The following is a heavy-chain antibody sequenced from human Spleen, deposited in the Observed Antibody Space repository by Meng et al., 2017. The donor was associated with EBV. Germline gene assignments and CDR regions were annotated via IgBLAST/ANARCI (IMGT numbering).Heavy chain of an antibody. CDR2: IIAIFGSA. Sequence: QVQLVQSGAEVKKPGGSVNVSCKASGYTFTSYDINRVRQATGQGLEWMGGIIAIFGSANYAQRFQGRVTISADDSTSTVYMELSSLRSEDTAVYFCARHFGYTFGSGFDYWGQGALVTVSS. V-gene: IGHV1-69*01. J-gene: IGHJ4*02. D-gene: IGHD5-18*01. CDR3: ARHFGYTFGSGFDY. CDR1: GYTFTSYD.